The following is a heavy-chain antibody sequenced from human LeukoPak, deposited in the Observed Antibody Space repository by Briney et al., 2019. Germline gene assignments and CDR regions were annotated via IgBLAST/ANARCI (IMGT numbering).Heavy chain of an antibody. D-gene: IGHD1-1*01. CDR3: AKVNGPHYYYYGMDV. V-gene: IGHV3-11*04. CDR2: ISSSGSTI. J-gene: IGHJ6*02. Sequence: GGSLRLSCAASGFTFSDYYMSWIRQAPGKGLEWVSYISSSGSTIYYADSVKGRFTISRDNAKNSLYLQMNSLRAEDTAVYYCAKVNGPHYYYYGMDVWGQGTTVTVSS. CDR1: GFTFSDYY.